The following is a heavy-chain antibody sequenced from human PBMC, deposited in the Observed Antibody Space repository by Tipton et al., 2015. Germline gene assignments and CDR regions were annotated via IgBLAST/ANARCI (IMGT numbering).Heavy chain of an antibody. V-gene: IGHV4-4*07. CDR2: IYSSGSS. CDR1: GDSFRDYY. J-gene: IGHJ4*02. Sequence: TLSLTCTVSGDSFRDYYWAWIRQPAGKGLEWIGHIYSSGSSKYNPSLKSRATMSIDTSKNQLSLKLTSVTAADTAIYYCGRDRLAVAGIDYWGQGTLVTVSS. D-gene: IGHD6-19*01. CDR3: GRDRLAVAGIDY.